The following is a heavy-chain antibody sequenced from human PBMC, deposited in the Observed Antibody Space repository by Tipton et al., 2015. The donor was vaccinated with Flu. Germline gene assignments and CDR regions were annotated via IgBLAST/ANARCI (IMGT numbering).Heavy chain of an antibody. J-gene: IGHJ3*02. V-gene: IGHV4-59*01. CDR3: ARYDYGDHSAFDI. CDR2: IYYRGST. CDR1: GGSISSYY. D-gene: IGHD4-17*01. Sequence: TLSLTCTVSGGSISSYYWSWIRQPPGKGLEWIGYIYYRGSTNYNPSLKSRVTISVDTSKNQFSLKLSSVTAADTAVYYCARYDYGDHSAFDIWGQGTMVTVSS.